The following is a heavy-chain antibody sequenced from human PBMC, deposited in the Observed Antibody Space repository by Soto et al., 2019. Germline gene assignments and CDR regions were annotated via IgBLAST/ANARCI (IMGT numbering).Heavy chain of an antibody. J-gene: IGHJ5*02. CDR1: GGSMNSYY. CDR2: VYTSGGT. D-gene: IGHD3-3*01. V-gene: IGHV4-4*07. CDR3: ARGQRFCDWFDP. Sequence: SETLSLTCTVSGGSMNSYYWTWIRQPAGKGLEWIGRVYTSGGTHYNPSLKSRVTISVDTSKNQFSLRLISVTDADTAVYYCARGQRFCDWFDPWGQGTLVTVSS.